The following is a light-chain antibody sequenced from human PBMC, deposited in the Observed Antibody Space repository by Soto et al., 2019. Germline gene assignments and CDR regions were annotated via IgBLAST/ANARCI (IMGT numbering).Light chain of an antibody. CDR3: QQYGSSPPSWT. J-gene: IGKJ1*01. V-gene: IGKV3-20*01. CDR1: QTVSSSY. CDR2: GAS. Sequence: ETVLTQSPGTLSLSPGERATLSCRASQTVSSSYLAWYQQKPGQAPRLLIYGASSRATGIPDRFSGSGSGTDFTLTISRLEPEDFAVYSCPQYCQQYGSSPPSWTFGQGTRVEIK.